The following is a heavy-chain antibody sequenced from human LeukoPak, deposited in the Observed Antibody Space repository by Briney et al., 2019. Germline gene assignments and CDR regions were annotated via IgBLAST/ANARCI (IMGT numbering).Heavy chain of an antibody. CDR2: IRSKAYGGTT. CDR1: GFTFGDYA. CDR3: TRGGNYYGSGSYYEDFDY. D-gene: IGHD3-10*01. Sequence: GGSPRLSCTASGFTFGDYAMSWVRQAPGKGLEWVGFIRSKAYGGTTEYAASVKGRFTISRDDSKSIAYLQMNSLKTEDTAVYYCTRGGNYYGSGSYYEDFDYWGQGTLVTVSS. J-gene: IGHJ4*02. V-gene: IGHV3-49*04.